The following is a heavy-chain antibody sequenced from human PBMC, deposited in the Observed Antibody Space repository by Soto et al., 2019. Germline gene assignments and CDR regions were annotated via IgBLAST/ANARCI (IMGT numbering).Heavy chain of an antibody. D-gene: IGHD3-16*01. CDR3: ARHVGSLQWGRADAFDI. CDR2: INSGAENI. Sequence: QVQLVESGGGLVKPEGSLRLSCAASGFTFSDYYMSWIRQAPGKGLEWLSYINSGAENIFYADSVKGRFTISRDNTKNSPFLPMNSLRADDTAIEYCARHVGSLQWGRADAFDIWGQGTTVSVSS. V-gene: IGHV3-11*01. CDR1: GFTFSDYY. J-gene: IGHJ3*02.